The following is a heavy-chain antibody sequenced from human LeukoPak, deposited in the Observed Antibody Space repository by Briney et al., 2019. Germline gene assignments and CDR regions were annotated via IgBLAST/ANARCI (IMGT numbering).Heavy chain of an antibody. Sequence: SETLSLTCAVYGGSFSGYYWSWIRQPPGKGLEWIGYIYYSGNTNYNPSLKSRVTISVDTSKNQFSLKLSSVTAADTAIYYCARAGERGYNGYDDAFDIWGQGTMVTVSS. V-gene: IGHV4-59*01. J-gene: IGHJ3*02. D-gene: IGHD5-12*01. CDR2: IYYSGNT. CDR1: GGSFSGYY. CDR3: ARAGERGYNGYDDAFDI.